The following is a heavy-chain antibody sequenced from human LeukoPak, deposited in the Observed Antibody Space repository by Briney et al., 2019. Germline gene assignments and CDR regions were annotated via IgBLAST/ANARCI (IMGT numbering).Heavy chain of an antibody. CDR2: ISSSSSYI. CDR1: GFTFSSYS. CDR3: ARGEPYCSGGSCPRY. J-gene: IGHJ4*02. Sequence: PGGSLRLSCAASGFTFSSYSMNWVRQAPGKGLEWVSSISSSSSYIYYADSVKGRFTISRDNAKNSLYLQMNSLRAEDTAVYYCARGEPYCSGGSCPRYWGQGTLVTVSS. D-gene: IGHD2-15*01. V-gene: IGHV3-21*01.